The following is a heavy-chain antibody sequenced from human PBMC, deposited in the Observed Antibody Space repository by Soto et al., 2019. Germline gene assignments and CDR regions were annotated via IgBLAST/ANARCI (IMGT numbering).Heavy chain of an antibody. V-gene: IGHV1-69*06. D-gene: IGHD2-2*01. CDR3: ARLGYCSSTSCSFYYYYGMDV. J-gene: IGHJ6*02. CDR1: GGTFSSYA. Sequence: ASVKVSCKASGGTFSSYAISWVRQAPGQGLEWMGGIIPIFGTANYAQKFQGRVTITADKSTSTAYMELSSLRSEDTAVYYCARLGYCSSTSCSFYYYYGMDVWGQGTTVTVSS. CDR2: IIPIFGTA.